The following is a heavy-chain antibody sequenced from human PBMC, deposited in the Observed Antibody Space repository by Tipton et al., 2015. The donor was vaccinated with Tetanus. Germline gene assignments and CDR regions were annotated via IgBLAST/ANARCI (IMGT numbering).Heavy chain of an antibody. J-gene: IGHJ4*02. D-gene: IGHD2/OR15-2a*01. CDR3: ARLRVYCSTACYSREDY. V-gene: IGHV3-7*01. Sequence: SLRLSCVASGFTFRSYWMSWVRQAPGKGLEWVANIKEDGSEMYYADSVKGRFTISRDNARNSLSVHMNSLTAEDTAVHYCARLRVYCSTACYSREDYWGQGTLVTVSS. CDR1: GFTFRSYW. CDR2: IKEDGSEM.